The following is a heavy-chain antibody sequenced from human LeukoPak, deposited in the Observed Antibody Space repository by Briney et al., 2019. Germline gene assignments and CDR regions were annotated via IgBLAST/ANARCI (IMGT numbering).Heavy chain of an antibody. V-gene: IGHV3-23*01. J-gene: IGHJ4*02. Sequence: PGGSLRLSCAASGFVFSSYVMNWVRQAPGKGLDWVSAMSGRFGNIYYADSVKGRFAFSRDNSGNMVYLQMNNLRAEDTAVYYCARGGYNYYFEYWGQGTLVTVFS. CDR1: GFVFSSYV. CDR2: MSGRFGNI. CDR3: ARGGYNYYFEY. D-gene: IGHD5-24*01.